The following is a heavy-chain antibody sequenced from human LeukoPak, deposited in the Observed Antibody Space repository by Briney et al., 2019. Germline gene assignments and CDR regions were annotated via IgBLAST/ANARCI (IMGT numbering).Heavy chain of an antibody. CDR1: GYTFTGYY. CDR2: INPNSGGT. Sequence: ASVKVSCKASGYTFTGYYMHWVRQAPGQGLEWMGWINPNSGGTNYAQKFQGRVTMTRDTSISTAYMKLSRLRSDDTAVYYRAGGSLVTTKYYYYYMDVWGKGTTVTVSS. D-gene: IGHD4-17*01. CDR3: AGGSLVTTKYYYYYMDV. V-gene: IGHV1-2*02. J-gene: IGHJ6*03.